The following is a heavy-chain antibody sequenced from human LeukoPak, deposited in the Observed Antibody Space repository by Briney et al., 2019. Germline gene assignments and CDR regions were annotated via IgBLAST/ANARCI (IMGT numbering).Heavy chain of an antibody. CDR2: INPNSGDT. J-gene: IGHJ4*02. CDR3: ARVDTDYYDSSGYYYGMGYPIDY. D-gene: IGHD3-22*01. V-gene: IGHV1-2*02. Sequence: ASVKVSCKASGYSFTDHYLHWVRQAPGQGLEWMGWINPNSGDTNYAQKFQGRVTMTRDTSIKTAYMELTTMTSDDTAVYYCARVDTDYYDSSGYYYGMGYPIDYWGQGTLVTVSS. CDR1: GYSFTDHY.